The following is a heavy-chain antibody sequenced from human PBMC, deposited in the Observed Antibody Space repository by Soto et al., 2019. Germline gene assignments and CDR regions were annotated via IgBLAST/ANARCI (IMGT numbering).Heavy chain of an antibody. D-gene: IGHD6-19*01. CDR1: VFSLRSYG. J-gene: IGHJ6*02. CDR2: IWYDGSNK. Sequence: WRSLLLGCVERVFSLRSYGMHGVRQAPGKGLDWVAVIWYDGSNKYYADSVKGRFTISRDNSKNTLYLQMNSLRAEDTAVYYCATGSSGWANGMDVWGQGTTVTGSS. V-gene: IGHV3-33*01. CDR3: ATGSSGWANGMDV.